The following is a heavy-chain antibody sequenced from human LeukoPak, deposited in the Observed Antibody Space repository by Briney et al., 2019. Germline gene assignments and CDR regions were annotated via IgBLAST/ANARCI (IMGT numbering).Heavy chain of an antibody. CDR1: GFTVSSNY. J-gene: IGHJ4*02. D-gene: IGHD6-13*01. V-gene: IGHV3-66*02. CDR3: AREDSIAAAFDY. Sequence: PGGSLRLTCAASGFTVSSNYMSWVRQAPGKGLERGSVIYSGGSTYYADSVKGRFTISRDNSKNTLYLQMNSLRAEDTAVYYCAREDSIAAAFDYWGQGTLVTVSA. CDR2: IYSGGST.